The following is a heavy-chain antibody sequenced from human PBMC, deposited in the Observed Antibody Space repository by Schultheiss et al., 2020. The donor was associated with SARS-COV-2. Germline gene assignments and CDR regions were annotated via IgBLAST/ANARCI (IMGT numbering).Heavy chain of an antibody. D-gene: IGHD1-26*01. CDR3: AKDQGDSGSYLDY. J-gene: IGHJ4*02. V-gene: IGHV3-23*01. CDR2: ISGSGGST. Sequence: GGSLRLSCAASGFTFSSYAMSWVRQAPGKGLEWVSAISGSGGSTYYADSVKGRFTISRDNSKNTLYLQMNSLRAGDTAVYYCAKDQGDSGSYLDYWGQGTLVTVSS. CDR1: GFTFSSYA.